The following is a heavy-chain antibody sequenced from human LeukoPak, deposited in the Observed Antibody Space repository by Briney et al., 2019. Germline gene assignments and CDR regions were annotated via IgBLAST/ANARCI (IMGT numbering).Heavy chain of an antibody. D-gene: IGHD6-13*01. CDR2: ISSNSKYI. CDR1: GFTFISDS. Sequence: PGGALRLSCAASGFTFISDSMKWGRRAPGWGVEWDSSISSNSKYIYYAHSEKGRFTISRDNAKHSLYLQMNSLRAEDTAVYYCARDQARAAADIFDYWGQGTLVTVSS. V-gene: IGHV3-21*01. CDR3: ARDQARAAADIFDY. J-gene: IGHJ4*02.